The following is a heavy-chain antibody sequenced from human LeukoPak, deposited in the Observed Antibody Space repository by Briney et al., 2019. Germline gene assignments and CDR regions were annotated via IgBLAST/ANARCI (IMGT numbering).Heavy chain of an antibody. D-gene: IGHD6-19*01. CDR2: VSPDSGDT. CDR1: GYTFTNND. CDR3: TRGRAAGD. V-gene: IGHV1-8*01. J-gene: IGHJ4*02. Sequence: GASVKVSCKASGYTFTNNDINWVRQATGQGLEWMGWVSPDSGDTGYAPNFRGRVTMTTDTSINTAYMELTSLTFEDTAIYYCTRGRAAGDWGQGTLVTVSS.